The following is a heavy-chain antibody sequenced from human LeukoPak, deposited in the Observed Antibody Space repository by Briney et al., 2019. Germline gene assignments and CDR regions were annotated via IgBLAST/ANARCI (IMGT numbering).Heavy chain of an antibody. D-gene: IGHD3-22*01. J-gene: IGHJ3*02. V-gene: IGHV4-59*01. CDR3: ARDFNYHYDSSAKRGTDAFDI. CDR1: GGSISSYY. Sequence: SETLSLTCTVSGGSISSYYWSWIRQPPGKGLEWIGYIYYSGSTNYNPSLKRRVTISVETSKNQFSLKLSSVTAADTAVYYCARDFNYHYDSSAKRGTDAFDIWGQGTMVTVSS. CDR2: IYYSGST.